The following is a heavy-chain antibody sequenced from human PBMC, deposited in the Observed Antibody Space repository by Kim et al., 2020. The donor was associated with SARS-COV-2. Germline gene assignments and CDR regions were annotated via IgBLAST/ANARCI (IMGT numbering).Heavy chain of an antibody. CDR3: AREKWFGDYYFDY. V-gene: IGHV3-21*01. Sequence: YADSVKGRFTISRDNAKNSLYLQMNSLRAEDTAVYYCAREKWFGDYYFDYWGQGTLVTVSS. D-gene: IGHD3-10*01. J-gene: IGHJ4*02.